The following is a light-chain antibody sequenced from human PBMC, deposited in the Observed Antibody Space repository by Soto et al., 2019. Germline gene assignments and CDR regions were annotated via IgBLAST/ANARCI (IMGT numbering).Light chain of an antibody. CDR2: GAS. CDR3: HQYGSSPLT. CDR1: QSVSSSY. V-gene: IGKV3-20*01. J-gene: IGKJ4*01. Sequence: EIVLTQSPGTLSLSPGERATLSCRASQSVSSSYLAWYQQKPGQAPSLLIYGASSRATGIPDRFSGSGSGTDFTLTISRLEPEDFAVYYCHQYGSSPLTFGGGPKVEIK.